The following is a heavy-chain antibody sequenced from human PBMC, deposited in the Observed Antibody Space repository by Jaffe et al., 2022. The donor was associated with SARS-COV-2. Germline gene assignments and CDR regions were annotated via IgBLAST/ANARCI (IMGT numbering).Heavy chain of an antibody. CDR2: ISGSGDTT. J-gene: IGHJ5*02. CDR1: GFYFNNYA. Sequence: EVQLVESGGGLIRPGGSLRLSCTASGFYFNNYAMRWIRQAPGKGLEWISAISGSGDTTYHADSVKGRFTISRDNSNNVLYLQMDSLRVEDSAIYYCAKGQYHLLSFFNWFDPWGQGTLVTVSS. CDR3: AKGQYHLLSFFNWFDP. V-gene: IGHV3-23*04. D-gene: IGHD2-2*01.